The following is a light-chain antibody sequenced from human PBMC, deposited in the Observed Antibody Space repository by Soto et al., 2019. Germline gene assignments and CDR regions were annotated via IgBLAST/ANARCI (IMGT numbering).Light chain of an antibody. CDR3: QQYGSSVT. CDR2: GAS. J-gene: IGKJ4*01. Sequence: EIVLTQSPGTLSLSPGERATLSCRASRDVSSNYLAWYQQKPGQPPGLLIYGASGRATGIPARFGGSGSDTDFPRTITRLGPEDFAVYYCQQYGSSVTFRGGTTVEI. CDR1: RDVSSNY. V-gene: IGKV3-20*01.